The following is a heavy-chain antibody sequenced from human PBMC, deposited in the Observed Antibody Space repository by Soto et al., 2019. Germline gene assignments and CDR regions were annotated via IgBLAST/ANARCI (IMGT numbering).Heavy chain of an antibody. J-gene: IGHJ5*02. CDR2: IYYSGST. D-gene: IGHD2-15*01. Sequence: SETLSLTCTVSGGSISSSSYYWGWIRQPPGKGLEWIGSIYYSGSTYYNPSLKSRVTISVDTSKNQFSLKLSSVTAADTAVYYCARHGAGCSGGSCYDWFDPWGQGTLVTVSS. CDR1: GGSISSSSYY. CDR3: ARHGAGCSGGSCYDWFDP. V-gene: IGHV4-39*01.